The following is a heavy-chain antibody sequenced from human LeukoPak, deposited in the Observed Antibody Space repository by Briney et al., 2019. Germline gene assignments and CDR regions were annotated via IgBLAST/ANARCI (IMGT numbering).Heavy chain of an antibody. J-gene: IGHJ5*02. V-gene: IGHV4-61*02. Sequence: SQTPSLTCTVSGGSISSGSYYWSWIRQPAGKGLEWIGRIYTSGSTNYNPSLKSRVTISVDTSKNQFSLKLSSVTAADTAVYYCARVPGGEYQLPWGWFDPWGQGTLVTVSS. D-gene: IGHD2-2*01. CDR3: ARVPGGEYQLPWGWFDP. CDR2: IYTSGST. CDR1: GGSISSGSYY.